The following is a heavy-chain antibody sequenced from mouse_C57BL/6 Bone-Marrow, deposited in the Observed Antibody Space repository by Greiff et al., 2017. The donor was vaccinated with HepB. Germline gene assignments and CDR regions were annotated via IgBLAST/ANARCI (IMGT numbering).Heavy chain of an antibody. V-gene: IGHV1-15*01. CDR3: TRWGTVVATDYYAMDY. J-gene: IGHJ4*01. CDR1: GYTFTDYE. Sequence: QVQLQHSGAELVRPGASVTLSCKASGYTFTDYEMHWVKQTPVHGLEWIGAIDPETGGTAYNQKFKGKAILTADKSSSTAYMELRSLTSEDSAVYYCTRWGTVVATDYYAMDYWGQGTSVTVSS. D-gene: IGHD1-1*01. CDR2: IDPETGGT.